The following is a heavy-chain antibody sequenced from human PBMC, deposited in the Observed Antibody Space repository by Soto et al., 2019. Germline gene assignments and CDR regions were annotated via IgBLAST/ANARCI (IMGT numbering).Heavy chain of an antibody. V-gene: IGHV3-11*01. CDR3: ARVSDFLQNSANYDDAFDN. J-gene: IGHJ3*02. D-gene: IGHD1-26*01. Sequence: QVQLVDSGGGLVKPGGSLRLSCVASGFTFSDYDMSWIRQAPGKGLEWVSHMSSSGNTIYYADSVKGRFTISRDNAKNSLYLQMNSLRAEDTAVYYCARVSDFLQNSANYDDAFDNWGQGTMVTVSS. CDR2: MSSSGNTI. CDR1: GFTFSDYD.